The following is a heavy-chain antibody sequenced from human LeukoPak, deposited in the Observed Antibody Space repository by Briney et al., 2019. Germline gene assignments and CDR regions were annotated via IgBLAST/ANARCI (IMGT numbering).Heavy chain of an antibody. D-gene: IGHD6-13*01. CDR1: GFTFSSYG. V-gene: IGHV3-30*18. CDR2: VSYDASHK. CDR3: AKHSSSWYVAEGEPLSHYGMDV. J-gene: IGHJ6*02. Sequence: PGGSPRLSCAASGFTFSSYGIHWVRQAPGKGLEWVAVVSYDASHKFYADSVKGRFTISRDNSKNTVYLQMTSLRAEDTAVYYCAKHSSSWYVAEGEPLSHYGMDVWGQGTTVTVS.